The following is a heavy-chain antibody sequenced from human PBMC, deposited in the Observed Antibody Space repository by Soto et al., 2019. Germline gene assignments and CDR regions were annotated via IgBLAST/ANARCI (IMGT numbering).Heavy chain of an antibody. CDR2: IDPSDSYT. Sequence: GESLKISCKGSGYDFMKYWINWVRQMPGKGLEWMGRIDPSDSYTNYRPSFQGHVTISVDKSISTVYLQWSSLKASDTAMYYCAKTPYYDSTYYPLPLDALDIWGQGTMVTVSS. D-gene: IGHD3-22*01. CDR1: GYDFMKYW. V-gene: IGHV5-10-1*01. J-gene: IGHJ3*02. CDR3: AKTPYYDSTYYPLPLDALDI.